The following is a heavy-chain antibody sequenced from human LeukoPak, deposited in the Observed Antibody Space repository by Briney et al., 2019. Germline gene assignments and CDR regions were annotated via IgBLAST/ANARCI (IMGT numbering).Heavy chain of an antibody. D-gene: IGHD2-2*01. J-gene: IGHJ6*02. CDR1: TFTFSNYW. CDR3: ARAQSGHCSSTSCYDYGMDV. V-gene: IGHV3-7*01. CDR2: INQNGSEK. Sequence: GGSLRFSCAASTFTFSNYWMSWVRQAPGKGLEWVANINQNGSEKYYADSVKGRFTFSRDNAKNSLYLQMNCLRAEDTAVYYCARAQSGHCSSTSCYDYGMDVWGQGTTVTVSS.